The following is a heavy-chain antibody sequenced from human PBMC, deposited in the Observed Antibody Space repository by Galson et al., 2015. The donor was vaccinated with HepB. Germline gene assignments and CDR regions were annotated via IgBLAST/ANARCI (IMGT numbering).Heavy chain of an antibody. CDR3: ARRLRTTVTIDAFDI. D-gene: IGHD4-17*01. CDR2: IYPGDSDT. Sequence: QSGAEVKKPGESLKISCKGSGYSFTSYWIGWVRQMPGKGLEWMGIIYPGDSDTRYSPSFQGQVTISADKSISTAYLQWSSLKASDTAMYYCARRLRTTVTIDAFDIWGQGTMVTVSS. CDR1: GYSFTSYW. J-gene: IGHJ3*02. V-gene: IGHV5-51*03.